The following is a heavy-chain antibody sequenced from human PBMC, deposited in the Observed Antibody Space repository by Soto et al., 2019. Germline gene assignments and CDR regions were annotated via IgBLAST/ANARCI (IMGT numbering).Heavy chain of an antibody. D-gene: IGHD3-22*01. J-gene: IGHJ4*02. V-gene: IGHV1-46*01. CDR1: GYTFTSYY. CDR3: AREGYYYDSSGPQAFDY. Sequence: ASVKVSCKASGYTFTSYYMHWVRQAPGQGLEWMGIINPSGGSTSYAQKFQGRVTMTRDTSTSTVYMELSSLRSEDTAVYYCAREGYYYDSSGPQAFDYWGQGTLVTVS. CDR2: INPSGGST.